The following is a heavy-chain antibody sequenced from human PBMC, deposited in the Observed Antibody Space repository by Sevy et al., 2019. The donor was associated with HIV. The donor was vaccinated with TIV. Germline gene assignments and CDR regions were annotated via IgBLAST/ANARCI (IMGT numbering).Heavy chain of an antibody. Sequence: GGSLRLSCAASGFTVSSNYTSWVRQAPGKGLEWVSVIYSGGSTYYADSVKGRFTISRDNSKNTLYLQMNSLRAEDTAVYYCAGSGGITIFGVEDYYYYYGMDVWGQGTTVTVSS. CDR2: IYSGGST. J-gene: IGHJ6*02. CDR1: GFTVSSNY. V-gene: IGHV3-53*01. D-gene: IGHD3-3*01. CDR3: AGSGGITIFGVEDYYYYYGMDV.